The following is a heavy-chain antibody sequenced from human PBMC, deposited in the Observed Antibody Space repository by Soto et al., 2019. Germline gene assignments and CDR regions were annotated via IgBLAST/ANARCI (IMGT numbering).Heavy chain of an antibody. V-gene: IGHV1-8*01. CDR3: ARGVDAGVDV. D-gene: IGHD1-1*01. Sequence: QVQLVQSGAEVTKPGASVKVSCKASGYTFTTYDINWVRQATGQGLEWLGWMSPNSGATGYAQKFQGRVTMTRDTSMTTAYIELSNRRSEDTAVYYCARGVDAGVDVWGQGTTVTVSS. CDR1: GYTFTTYD. J-gene: IGHJ6*02. CDR2: MSPNSGAT.